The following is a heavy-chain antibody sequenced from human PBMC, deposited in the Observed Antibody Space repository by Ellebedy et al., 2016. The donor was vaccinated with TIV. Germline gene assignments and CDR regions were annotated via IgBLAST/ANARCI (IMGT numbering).Heavy chain of an antibody. J-gene: IGHJ5*02. CDR3: ARGLGVFDP. D-gene: IGHD2-8*01. V-gene: IGHV4-61*01. CDR1: GDPVSSGSYY. CDR2: IYYSGST. Sequence: SETLSLTXTVSGDPVSSGSYYWSWIRQPPGKGLEWIGYIYYSGSTNYNPSLKSRVTISVDTSKNQFSLKLSSVTAADTAVYYCARGLGVFDPWGQGTLVTVSS.